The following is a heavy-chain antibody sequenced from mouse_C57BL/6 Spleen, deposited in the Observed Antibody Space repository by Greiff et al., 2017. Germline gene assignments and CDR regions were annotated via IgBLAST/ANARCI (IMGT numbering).Heavy chain of an antibody. CDR1: GYAFTSSG. CDR3: ARTDGSSYGYFDV. J-gene: IGHJ1*03. Sequence: VQLQQSGPELARPGASVKLSCKASGYAFTSSGISWVKQRPGQGLEWIGEIYPRSGNTYDNGKFKGKATLTADKSSSTAYMELRSLTSEDAAVYVCARTDGSSYGYFDVWGTGTTVTVSS. D-gene: IGHD1-1*01. CDR2: IYPRSGNT. V-gene: IGHV1-81*01.